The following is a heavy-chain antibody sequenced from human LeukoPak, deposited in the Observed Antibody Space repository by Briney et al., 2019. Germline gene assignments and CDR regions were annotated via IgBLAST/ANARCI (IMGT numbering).Heavy chain of an antibody. J-gene: IGHJ3*02. CDR1: GFMFSSYW. CDR2: INSDGSST. V-gene: IGHV3-74*01. CDR3: ARGPGAFDI. Sequence: GGSLRLSCVASGFMFSSYWMNWIRQAPGKGLVWVSRINSDGSSTSYADSVKGRFTISRDNAKNTLFLQMNSLRAEDTAVYYCARGPGAFDIWGQGTMVTVSS. D-gene: IGHD2-2*01.